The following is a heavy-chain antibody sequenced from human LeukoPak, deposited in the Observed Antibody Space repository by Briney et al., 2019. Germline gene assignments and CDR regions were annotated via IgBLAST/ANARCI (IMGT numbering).Heavy chain of an antibody. V-gene: IGHV7-4-1*02. Sequence: ASVKVSSKASGYTFTIYAINWVRQASGQGREWIGWINTNTVNPTYAKGFPGRVVFSLETSVSTAYLQISSLKAEDTAVYYCARDHPGYSSSSGYMEVSGKKTTVTVSS. CDR1: GYTFTIYA. CDR2: INTNTVNP. J-gene: IGHJ6*03. D-gene: IGHD6-6*01. CDR3: ARDHPGYSSSSGYMEV.